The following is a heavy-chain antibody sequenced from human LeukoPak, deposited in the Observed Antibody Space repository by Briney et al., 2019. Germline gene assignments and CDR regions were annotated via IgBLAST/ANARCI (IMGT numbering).Heavy chain of an antibody. V-gene: IGHV3-48*04. D-gene: IGHD2-2*01. CDR1: GFTFSRYS. Sequence: GGSLRLSCAASGFTFSRYSMTWVRQAPGKGLEWVSSINYSGSTIYYADSVKGRFTISRDNAENSLYLQMNSLRAEDTAVYYCARPYCSDTSCYWYFDYWGQGTLVTVSS. J-gene: IGHJ4*02. CDR2: INYSGSTI. CDR3: ARPYCSDTSCYWYFDY.